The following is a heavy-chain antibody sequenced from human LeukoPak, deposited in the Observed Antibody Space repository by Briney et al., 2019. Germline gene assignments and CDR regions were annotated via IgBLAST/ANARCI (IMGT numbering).Heavy chain of an antibody. CDR2: IKQDGSEK. V-gene: IGHV3-7*01. CDR1: GFTFSSYW. D-gene: IGHD2-2*01. CDR3: AKDQYCSSTSCPLEY. Sequence: GGSLRLSCAASGFTFSSYWMSWVRQAPGKGLEWVANIKQDGSEKYYVDSVKGRFTISRDNAKNSLYLQMNSLRAEDTAVYYCAKDQYCSSTSCPLEYWGQGTLVTVSS. J-gene: IGHJ4*02.